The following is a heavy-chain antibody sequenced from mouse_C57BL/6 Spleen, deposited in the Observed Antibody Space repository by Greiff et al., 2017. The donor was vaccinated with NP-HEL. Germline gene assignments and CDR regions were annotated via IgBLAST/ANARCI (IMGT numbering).Heavy chain of an antibody. V-gene: IGHV1-55*01. D-gene: IGHD1-1*01. CDR1: GYTFTSYW. J-gene: IGHJ1*03. CDR3: ARGYYGSSPWYFDV. Sequence: QVQLKEPGAELVKPGASVKMSCKASGYTFTSYWITWVKQRPGQGLEWIGDIYPGSGSTNYNEKFKSKATLTVDTSSSTAYMQLSSLTSEDSAVYYCARGYYGSSPWYFDVWGTGTTVTVSS. CDR2: IYPGSGST.